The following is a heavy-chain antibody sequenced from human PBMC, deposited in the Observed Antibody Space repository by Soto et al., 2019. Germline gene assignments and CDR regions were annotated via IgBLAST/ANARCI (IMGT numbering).Heavy chain of an antibody. V-gene: IGHV3-11*01. CDR2: ISSSGSTI. Sequence: GGSLRLSCAASGFTFSDYYMSWIRQAPGKGLEWVSYISSSGSTIYYADSVKSRFTISRDNAKNSLYLQMNSLRAEDTAVYYCAREAWFGEYNWFDPWGQGTLVTVSS. D-gene: IGHD3-10*01. CDR1: GFTFSDYY. J-gene: IGHJ5*02. CDR3: AREAWFGEYNWFDP.